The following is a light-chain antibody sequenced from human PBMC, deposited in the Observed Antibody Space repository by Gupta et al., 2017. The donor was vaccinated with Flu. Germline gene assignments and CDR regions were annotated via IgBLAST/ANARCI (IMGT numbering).Light chain of an antibody. CDR2: KAS. J-gene: IGKJ1*01. Sequence: SASVGDRVTITCRASQSISSWLAWYQQKPGKAPKLLIYKASSLESGVPSRFSSSGSGTEFTLTISSLQPDDFATYYCQQLWTFGQGTKVEIK. CDR1: QSISSW. V-gene: IGKV1-5*03. CDR3: QQLWT.